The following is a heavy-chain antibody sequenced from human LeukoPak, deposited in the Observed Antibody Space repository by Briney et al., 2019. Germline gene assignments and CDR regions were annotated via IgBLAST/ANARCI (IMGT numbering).Heavy chain of an antibody. CDR1: GGSISSYC. Sequence: SETLSLTCTVSGGSISSYCWSWIRQPPGKGLEWIGYIYYSGSTNYNPSLKSRVTISVDTSKNQFSLKLSSVTAADTAVYYCARLDFWSGARYFDYWGQGTLVTVSS. V-gene: IGHV4-59*01. D-gene: IGHD3-3*01. CDR2: IYYSGST. J-gene: IGHJ4*02. CDR3: ARLDFWSGARYFDY.